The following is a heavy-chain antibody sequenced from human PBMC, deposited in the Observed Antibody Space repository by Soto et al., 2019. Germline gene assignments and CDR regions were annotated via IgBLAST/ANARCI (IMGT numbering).Heavy chain of an antibody. Sequence: EASVKVSCKASGYTFTSYYMHWVRQAPGQGLEWMGIINPSGGSTSYAQKFQGRVTMTRDEVTNTVYLELSSLRSEDTAIYYCARDLSSDAILGVVTYYFDNWGQGTLVTVSS. CDR1: GYTFTSYY. V-gene: IGHV1-46*01. CDR2: INPSGGST. D-gene: IGHD3-3*02. CDR3: ARDLSSDAILGVVTYYFDN. J-gene: IGHJ4*02.